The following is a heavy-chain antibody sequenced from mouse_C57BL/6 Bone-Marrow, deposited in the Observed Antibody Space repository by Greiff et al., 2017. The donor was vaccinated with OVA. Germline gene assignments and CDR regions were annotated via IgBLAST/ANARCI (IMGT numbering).Heavy chain of an antibody. J-gene: IGHJ3*01. CDR2: IDPENGDT. D-gene: IGHD2-4*01. Sequence: EVQGVESGAELVRPGASVKLSCTASGFNIKDDYMHWVKQRPEQGLEWIGWIDPENGDTEYASKFQGKATITADTSSNTAYLQLSSLTSEDTAVYYCTTINWFAYWGQGTLVTVSA. CDR3: TTINWFAY. CDR1: GFNIKDDY. V-gene: IGHV14-4*01.